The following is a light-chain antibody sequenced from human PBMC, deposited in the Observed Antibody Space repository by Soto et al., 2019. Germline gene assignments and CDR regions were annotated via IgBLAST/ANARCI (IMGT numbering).Light chain of an antibody. J-gene: IGLJ1*01. CDR1: STDVGRYNY. CDR2: DVS. CDR3: TSYTSDSTYV. Sequence: QSVLTQPASVSGSPGQSITISCTGTSTDVGRYNYVSWYQQHPGKAPKLMVYDVSNRPSWVSNRFSGSKSGITASLTISGPQAEDEADYYCTSYTSDSTYVFGTGTKVT. V-gene: IGLV2-14*01.